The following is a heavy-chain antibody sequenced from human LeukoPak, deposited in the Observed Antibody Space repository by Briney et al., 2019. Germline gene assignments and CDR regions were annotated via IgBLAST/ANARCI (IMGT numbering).Heavy chain of an antibody. D-gene: IGHD2-21*01. Sequence: GGSLRLSCAASGFTFSKTWMSWVRQAPGKGLEWVACIMEDGSVQKYVDSVRGRFTISRDNARNSLYLQMNSLRVEDTAVYYCAKDRVGGALEFWGQGTLATVSS. CDR3: AKDRVGGALEF. V-gene: IGHV3-7*04. CDR2: IMEDGSVQ. J-gene: IGHJ4*02. CDR1: GFTFSKTW.